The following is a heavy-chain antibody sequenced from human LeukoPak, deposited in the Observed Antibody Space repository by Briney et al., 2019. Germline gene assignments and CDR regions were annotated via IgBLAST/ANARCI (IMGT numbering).Heavy chain of an antibody. D-gene: IGHD3-9*01. V-gene: IGHV4-34*01. Sequence: SETLSLTCAVYGGSFSGYYWSWIRQPPGKGLEWIGEINHSGSTNYNPSLKSRVTISVDTSENQFSLKLSSVTAADTAVYYCARGTRGHYDILTGPFDYWGQGTLVTVSS. CDR3: ARGTRGHYDILTGPFDY. CDR1: GGSFSGYY. CDR2: INHSGST. J-gene: IGHJ4*02.